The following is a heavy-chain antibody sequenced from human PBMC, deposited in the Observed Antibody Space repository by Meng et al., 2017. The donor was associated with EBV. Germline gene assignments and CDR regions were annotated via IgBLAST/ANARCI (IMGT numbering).Heavy chain of an antibody. CDR2: IYLDDDK. CDR3: AHRRDEYSSSWYGWFDP. Sequence: TLQESGPTLVEPTPTLTLTCTFSGFSLSTSGLGVGWIRQPPGKALEWLALIYLDDDKRYSPSLKSRLTITKDTSKNQVVLTMTNMDPVDTATYYCAHRRDEYSSSWYGWFDPWGQGTLVTVSS. J-gene: IGHJ5*02. CDR1: GFSLSTSGLG. D-gene: IGHD6-13*01. V-gene: IGHV2-5*02.